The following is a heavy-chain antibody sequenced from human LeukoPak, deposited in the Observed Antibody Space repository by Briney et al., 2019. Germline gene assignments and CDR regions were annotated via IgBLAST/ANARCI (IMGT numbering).Heavy chain of an antibody. CDR1: GGSISSRSYY. V-gene: IGHV4-39*01. D-gene: IGHD2-2*02. J-gene: IGHJ6*03. Sequence: SETLSLTCTVSGGSISSRSYYCGWIRQPPGKGLEWIGSIYYSGSTYYNPSLKSRVTISVDTSKKQFSLKLSSVTAADTAVYYCARLYSYYSYYMDLWGQGTLVTVSS. CDR3: ARLYSYYSYYMDL. CDR2: IYYSGST.